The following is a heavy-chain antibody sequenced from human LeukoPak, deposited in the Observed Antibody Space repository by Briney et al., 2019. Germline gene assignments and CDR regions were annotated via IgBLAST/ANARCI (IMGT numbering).Heavy chain of an antibody. V-gene: IGHV3-7*01. D-gene: IGHD3-10*01. J-gene: IGHJ4*02. Sequence: GGSLRLSCSTSGFTFSTYWMSWVRQAPGKGLEWVANIKPDGSAIYYVDSVTGRFTISRDNAKNSLYLQMNSLRAEDTAVYYCSEGNYFDYWGQGTLVTVSS. CDR3: SEGNYFDY. CDR2: IKPDGSAI. CDR1: GFTFSTYW.